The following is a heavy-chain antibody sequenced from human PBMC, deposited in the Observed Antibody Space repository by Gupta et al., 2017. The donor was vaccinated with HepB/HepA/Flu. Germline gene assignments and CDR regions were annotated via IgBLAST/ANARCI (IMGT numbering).Heavy chain of an antibody. CDR3: ARWEKYRRVFDP. CDR2: IHSSGTT. V-gene: IGHV4-4*07. J-gene: IGHJ5*02. D-gene: IGHD1-26*01. Sequence: QVQLQESGPGLVKPSETLSLTCTVSGGSISDEYWSWVRQAAGKGLECIGRIHSSGTTVYNPSLKSRVTMSLDTAKNQFSLTLRSETAADTAVYYCARWEKYRRVFDPWGQGTLVTVSS. CDR1: GGSISDEY.